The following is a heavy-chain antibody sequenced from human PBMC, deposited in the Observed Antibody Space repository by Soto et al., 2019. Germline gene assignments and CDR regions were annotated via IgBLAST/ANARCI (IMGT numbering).Heavy chain of an antibody. V-gene: IGHV4-31*03. CDR3: ARVLWFGELLYQNNWFDP. D-gene: IGHD3-10*01. CDR1: GGSISSGGYY. CDR2: IYYSGST. Sequence: QVQLQESRPGLVKPSQTLSLTCTVSGGSISSGGYYWSWIRQHPGKGLEWIGYIYYSGSTYYNPSLKSRVTISVDTSKNQFSLKLSSVTAADTAVYYCARVLWFGELLYQNNWFDPWGQGTLVTVSS. J-gene: IGHJ5*02.